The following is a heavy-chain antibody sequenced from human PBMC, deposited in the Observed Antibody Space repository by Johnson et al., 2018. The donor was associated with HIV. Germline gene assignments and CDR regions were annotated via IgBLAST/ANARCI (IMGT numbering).Heavy chain of an antibody. J-gene: IGHJ3*02. D-gene: IGHD3-3*01. CDR2: IKQDGSEK. Sequence: VQLVEYGGGLVQPGGSLRLSCAASGFTFSSYAMSWVRQAPGKGLEWVANIKQDGSEKYYVDSVKGRITISRDNSKSTLYLQMNSLRAEDTAVYYCANDFWSGSGIWGQGTMVTVSS. CDR3: ANDFWSGSGI. CDR1: GFTFSSYA. V-gene: IGHV3-7*01.